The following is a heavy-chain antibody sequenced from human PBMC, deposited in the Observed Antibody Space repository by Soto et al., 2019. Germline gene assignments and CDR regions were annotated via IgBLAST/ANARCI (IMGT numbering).Heavy chain of an antibody. CDR3: ARSGDLVDYYYGMDV. CDR2: IYPGDSDT. V-gene: IGHV5-51*01. J-gene: IGHJ6*02. D-gene: IGHD2-21*02. CDR1: GYSVTSYW. Sequence: PGESLKISCKGSGYSVTSYWIGWVRQMPGKGLEWMGIIYPGDSDTRYSPSFQGQVTISADKSISTAYLQWSSLKASDTAMYYCARSGDLVDYYYGMDVWGQGTTVTVSS.